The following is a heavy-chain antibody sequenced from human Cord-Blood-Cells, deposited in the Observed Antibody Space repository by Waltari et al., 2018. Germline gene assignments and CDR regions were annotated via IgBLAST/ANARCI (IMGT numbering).Heavy chain of an antibody. CDR2: ISGSGGST. CDR1: GFTFSSYA. J-gene: IGHJ4*02. V-gene: IGHV3-23*04. CDR3: AKDTSFTFGGVTRPPFDY. D-gene: IGHD3-16*01. Sequence: EVQLVESGGGLVQPGGSLRLSCAASGFTFSSYAMSWVRQALGTGLEWVSAISGSGGSTYYADSVKGRFTISRDNSKNTLYLQMNSLRAEDTAVYYCAKDTSFTFGGVTRPPFDYWGQGTLVTVSS.